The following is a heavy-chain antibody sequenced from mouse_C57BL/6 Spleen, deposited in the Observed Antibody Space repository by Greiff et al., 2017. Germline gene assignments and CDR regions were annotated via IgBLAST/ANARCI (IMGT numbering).Heavy chain of an antibody. CDR2: INPNNGGT. J-gene: IGHJ1*03. CDR3: ARIYYGNWYFDV. D-gene: IGHD2-1*01. Sequence: VQLQQSGPELVKPGASVKIPCKASGYTFTDYNMDWVKQSHGKSLEWIGDINPNNGGTIYNQKFKGKATLTVDKSSSTAYMELRSLTSEDTAVYYCARIYYGNWYFDVWGTGTTVTVSS. CDR1: GYTFTDYN. V-gene: IGHV1-18*01.